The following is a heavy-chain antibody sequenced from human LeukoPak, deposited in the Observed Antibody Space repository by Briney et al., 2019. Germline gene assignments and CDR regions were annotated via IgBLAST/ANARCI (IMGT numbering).Heavy chain of an antibody. D-gene: IGHD6-6*01. CDR3: ARAVASIAARPGYYYGMDV. CDR2: IYYSGST. J-gene: IGHJ6*02. CDR1: GGSISSYY. V-gene: IGHV4-59*12. Sequence: PSETLSLTCTVSGGSISSYYWSWIRQPPGKGLEWIGYIYYSGSTNYNPSLKSRVTISVDTSKNQFSLKLSSVTAADTAVYYCARAVASIAARPGYYYGMDVWGQGTTVTVSS.